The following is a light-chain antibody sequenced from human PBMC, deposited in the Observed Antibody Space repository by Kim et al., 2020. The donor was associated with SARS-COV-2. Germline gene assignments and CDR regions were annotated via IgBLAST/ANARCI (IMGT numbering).Light chain of an antibody. Sequence: EIVMTQSPATLSVSPGERATLSCRASHSVSSNLAWYQQKPGQAPRLLMYGASTRATGIPARFSGSGSGTEFTLTISSLQSEDFAVYYCQKYNNWPQTFGQGTKVNI. CDR3: QKYNNWPQT. J-gene: IGKJ1*01. CDR2: GAS. CDR1: HSVSSN. V-gene: IGKV3-15*01.